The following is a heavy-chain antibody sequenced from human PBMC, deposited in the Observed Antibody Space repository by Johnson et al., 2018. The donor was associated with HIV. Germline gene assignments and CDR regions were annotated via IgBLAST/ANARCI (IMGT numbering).Heavy chain of an antibody. CDR2: ISTSGSTI. J-gene: IGHJ3*01. CDR3: ARPFAAHVTSAFDV. CDR1: QFTFSSYY. Sequence: VQLVESGGGLAKPAWSPRLSCAASQFTFSSYYMSWVRQAPGKGLEWVSYISTSGSTIYYADSVKGRFTISRDNAKNSLFLQMNSLRPEDTALYYCARPFAAHVTSAFDVWGQGTMVTVSS. V-gene: IGHV3-48*03. D-gene: IGHD3-16*01.